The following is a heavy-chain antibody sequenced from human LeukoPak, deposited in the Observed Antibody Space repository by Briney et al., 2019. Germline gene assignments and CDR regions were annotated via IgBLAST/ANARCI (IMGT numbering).Heavy chain of an antibody. D-gene: IGHD3-10*01. CDR3: ASLRFSMVRGVTHYYYGMDV. V-gene: IGHV4-61*01. CDR1: GGSVSSGSYY. CDR2: IYYSGNT. J-gene: IGHJ6*02. Sequence: PSETLSLTCTVSGGSVSSGSYYWSWIRQPPGKGLECIGYIYYSGNTNSNPSLKSRVTISVDTSKNQFSLKLSSVTAADTAVYYCASLRFSMVRGVTHYYYGMDVWGQGTTVTASS.